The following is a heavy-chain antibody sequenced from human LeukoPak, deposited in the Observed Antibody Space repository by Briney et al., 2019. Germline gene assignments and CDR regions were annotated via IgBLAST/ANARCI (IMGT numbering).Heavy chain of an antibody. V-gene: IGHV4-31*03. J-gene: IGHJ4*02. CDR3: ARWATASFDY. D-gene: IGHD1-1*01. CDR1: GGSISSDGYF. Sequence: SETLSLTCTVSGGSISSDGYFWSWIRQHPGKGLEWIGYVYYSGSTYYNPSLKSRVTISVDTSKNQFPLELTSVTAADTAVYYCARWATASFDYWGQGTLVTVSS. CDR2: VYYSGST.